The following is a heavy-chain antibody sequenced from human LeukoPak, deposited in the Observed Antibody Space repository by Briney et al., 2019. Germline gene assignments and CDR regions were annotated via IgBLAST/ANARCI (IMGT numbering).Heavy chain of an antibody. D-gene: IGHD3-9*01. CDR1: GGSISSSSYY. CDR3: ARADILTGYPFDY. Sequence: SETLSLTCTVSGGSISSSSYYWGWIRQPPGKGLEWIGRIYGSGSTNYNPSLKSRVSISVDTSKNQFSLKLSSVTATDTAVYYCARADILTGYPFDYWGQGTLVTVSS. CDR2: IYGSGST. J-gene: IGHJ4*02. V-gene: IGHV4-39*07.